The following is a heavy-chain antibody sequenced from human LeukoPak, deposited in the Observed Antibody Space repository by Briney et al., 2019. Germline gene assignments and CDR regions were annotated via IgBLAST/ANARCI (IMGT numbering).Heavy chain of an antibody. CDR1: GGTFSSYA. D-gene: IGHD5-12*01. V-gene: IGHV1-69*13. CDR3: ARCPWQRDGQRAYYFDY. J-gene: IGHJ4*02. Sequence: ASVKVSCKASGGTFSSYAISWVRQAPGQGLEWMGGIIPVFNTADQAQKFQDRVTITADESTSTAYMELSSLRSEDTAVYYCARCPWQRDGQRAYYFDYWGQGTLVTVSS. CDR2: IIPVFNTA.